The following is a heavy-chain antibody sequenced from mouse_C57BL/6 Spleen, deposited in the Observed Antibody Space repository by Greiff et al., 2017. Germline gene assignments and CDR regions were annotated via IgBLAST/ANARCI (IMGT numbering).Heavy chain of an antibody. CDR2: IYPSDSET. CDR3: ARRVTTVGGYFDY. Sequence: QVQLQQPGAELVRPGSSVKLSCKASGYTFTSYWMDWVKQRPGQGLEWIGNIYPSDSETHYNQKFKDKATLTVDNSSSTAYMQLISLTAEDSAVYDFARRVTTVGGYFDYWGQGTTLTVSS. CDR1: GYTFTSYW. V-gene: IGHV1-61*01. D-gene: IGHD1-1*01. J-gene: IGHJ2*01.